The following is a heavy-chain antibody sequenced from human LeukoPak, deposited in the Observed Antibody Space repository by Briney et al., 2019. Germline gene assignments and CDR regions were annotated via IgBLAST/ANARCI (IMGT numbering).Heavy chain of an antibody. V-gene: IGHV3-9*01. CDR2: ITWDSGKT. CDR1: GFNFDDYA. Sequence: PGGSLRLSCAASGFNFDDYAMHWVRQAPGKGLEWVSGITWDSGKTGYADSVKGRFTISRDNARNSLFLQMNSLRPEDTAMYYCARDLEGDPDPAWGQGTLVTVSS. D-gene: IGHD2-21*02. J-gene: IGHJ5*02. CDR3: ARDLEGDPDPA.